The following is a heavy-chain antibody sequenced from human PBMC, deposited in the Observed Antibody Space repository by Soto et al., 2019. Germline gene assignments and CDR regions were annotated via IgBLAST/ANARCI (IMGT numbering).Heavy chain of an antibody. CDR1: GFTFSSYG. J-gene: IGHJ4*02. Sequence: QVQLVESGGGVVQPGRSLRLSCAASGFTFSSYGMHWVRQAPGKGLEWVAVIWYDGSNKYYADSVKGRFTISRDNSKNTLYLQMNSLRAEDTAVYYCERGALGDYGDYYFDYWGQGTLVTVSS. CDR2: IWYDGSNK. CDR3: ERGALGDYGDYYFDY. D-gene: IGHD4-17*01. V-gene: IGHV3-33*01.